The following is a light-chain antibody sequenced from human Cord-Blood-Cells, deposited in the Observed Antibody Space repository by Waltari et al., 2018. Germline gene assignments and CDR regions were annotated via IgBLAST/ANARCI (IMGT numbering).Light chain of an antibody. V-gene: IGKV1-39*01. J-gene: IGKJ1*01. CDR2: AAS. Sequence: DIQMTQSPSSLSASVGDRVTITSRANHSISSYVNWYQQKPGKAPKLLIYAASSLQSGVPSRFSGSVSGTDFTLTISSLQPDDFATYYCQQSYSTSWTFGKGTKVEIK. CDR1: HSISSY. CDR3: QQSYSTSWT.